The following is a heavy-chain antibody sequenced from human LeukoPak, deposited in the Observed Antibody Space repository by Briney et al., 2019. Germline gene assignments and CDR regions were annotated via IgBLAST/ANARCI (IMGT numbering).Heavy chain of an antibody. V-gene: IGHV1-18*04. D-gene: IGHD3-9*01. CDR2: ISAYNGNT. Sequence: ASVKVSCKASGYTFTGYYMHWVRQTPGQGLEWMGWISAYNGNTNYAQKLQGRVTMTTDTSTSTAYMELRSLRSDDTAVYYCARVYDILTGYYPPDYWGQGTLVTVSS. CDR3: ARVYDILTGYYPPDY. CDR1: GYTFTGYY. J-gene: IGHJ4*02.